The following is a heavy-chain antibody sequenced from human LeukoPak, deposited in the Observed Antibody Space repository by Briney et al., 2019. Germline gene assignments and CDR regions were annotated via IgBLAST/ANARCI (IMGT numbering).Heavy chain of an antibody. CDR1: GGPISSYY. Sequence: SETLSLTCTVSGGPISSYYWSWIRQPPGKGLEWIGYIYYSGSTNYNPSLKSRVTISVDTSKNQFSLKLSSVTAADTAVYYCARVVAAAATEDYYYYMEVWGKGTTVTVSS. CDR3: ARVVAAAATEDYYYYMEV. V-gene: IGHV4-59*01. D-gene: IGHD6-13*01. CDR2: IYYSGST. J-gene: IGHJ6*03.